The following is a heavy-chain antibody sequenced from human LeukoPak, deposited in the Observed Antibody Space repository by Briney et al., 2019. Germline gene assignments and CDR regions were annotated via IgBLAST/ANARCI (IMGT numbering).Heavy chain of an antibody. CDR3: AKPKHRGDSRGVIID. Sequence: PGRSLRLSGAASGFTFSSYGMHWVRQAPGKGLEWVAVISYDGSNKYYADSVKGRFTISRDNSKNTLYLQMNSLRAEDTAVYYCAKPKHRGDSRGVIIDWGQGTLVTVSS. D-gene: IGHD3-10*01. J-gene: IGHJ4*02. CDR1: GFTFSSYG. V-gene: IGHV3-30*18. CDR2: ISYDGSNK.